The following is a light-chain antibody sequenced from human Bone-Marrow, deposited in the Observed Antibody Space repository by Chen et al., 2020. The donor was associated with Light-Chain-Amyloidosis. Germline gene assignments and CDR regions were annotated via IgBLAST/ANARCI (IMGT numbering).Light chain of an antibody. J-gene: IGLJ1*01. V-gene: IGLV2-14*01. CDR1: SGDVGTYNY. CDR3: SSFTSSSSYV. CDR2: AVS. Sequence: QSALTQPASVSGSPGQSITISCTGTSGDVGTYNYVSWYQQHPGKAPKVMIYAVSNRPSGVSNRFSGSKSGNTASLTIPVLQAEDEADYYCSSFTSSSSYVFGPGTKVTVL.